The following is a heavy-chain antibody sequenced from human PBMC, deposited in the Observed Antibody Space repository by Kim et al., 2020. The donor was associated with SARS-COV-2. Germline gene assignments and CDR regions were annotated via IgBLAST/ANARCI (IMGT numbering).Heavy chain of an antibody. D-gene: IGHD4-17*01. CDR1: GFTFSSYA. CDR3: ARDPPVTVTDPLRDY. CDR2: ISYDGSNK. J-gene: IGHJ4*02. V-gene: IGHV3-30-3*01. Sequence: GGSLRLSCAASGFTFSSYAMHWVRQAPGKGLEWVAVISYDGSNKYYADSVKGRFTISRDNSKNTLYLQMNSLRAEETAVCYCARDPPVTVTDPLRDYWGQGTLVTVSS.